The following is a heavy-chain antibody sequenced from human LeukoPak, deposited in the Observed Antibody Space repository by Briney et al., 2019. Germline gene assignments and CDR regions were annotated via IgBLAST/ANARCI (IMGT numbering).Heavy chain of an antibody. CDR1: GVSFSGYY. CDR3: ARVGAHDFDY. D-gene: IGHD1-26*01. V-gene: IGHV4-34*01. CDR2: INHSGST. J-gene: IGHJ4*02. Sequence: SETLSLTCAVYGVSFSGYYWSWIRQPPGKGLEWIGEINHSGSTNYNPSLKSRVTISVDTSKNQFPLKLSSVTAADTAVYYCARVGAHDFDYWGQGTLVTVSS.